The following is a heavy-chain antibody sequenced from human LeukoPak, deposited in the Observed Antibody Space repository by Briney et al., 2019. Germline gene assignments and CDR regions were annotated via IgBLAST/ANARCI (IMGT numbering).Heavy chain of an antibody. V-gene: IGHV1-69*13. D-gene: IGHD3-10*01. CDR2: IIPILGTA. J-gene: IGHJ4*02. CDR1: GYTFTGYY. Sequence: SVKVSCKASGYTFTGYYMHWVRQAPGQGLEWMGGIIPILGTANYAQKFQGRVTITADESTSTAYVELSSLRSEDTAVYYCARDLGYYGSGSYSPHWGQGTLVTVSS. CDR3: ARDLGYYGSGSYSPH.